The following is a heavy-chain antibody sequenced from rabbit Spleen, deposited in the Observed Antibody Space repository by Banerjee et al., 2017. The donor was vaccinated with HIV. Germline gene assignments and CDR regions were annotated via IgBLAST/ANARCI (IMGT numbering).Heavy chain of an antibody. V-gene: IGHV1S45*01. Sequence: QEQLVESGGGLVQPGGSLKLSCKASGFDFSTYGVSWVRQAPGKWLEWIGCINTITGKTVYATWAKGRFTISRASSTTVFLQMTSLTAADTATYFCARDLPEIIGWNFGFWGQGTLVTVS. CDR3: ARDLPEIIGWNFGF. J-gene: IGHJ3*01. CDR1: GFDFSTYG. CDR2: INTITGKT. D-gene: IGHD1-1*01.